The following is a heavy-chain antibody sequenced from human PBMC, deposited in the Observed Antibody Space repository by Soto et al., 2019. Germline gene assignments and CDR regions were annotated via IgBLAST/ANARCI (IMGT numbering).Heavy chain of an antibody. Sequence: GGSLRLSCAASEFTFSNYAMSWVRQAPGKGLEWVSAISYGGGTTYYADSVKGRFTISRDNSKNTLYLQMNSLRAEDTAVYYCAKNPGSDYDSTGSHFDYWGQGTLVTISS. J-gene: IGHJ4*02. V-gene: IGHV3-23*01. CDR3: AKNPGSDYDSTGSHFDY. CDR2: ISYGGGTT. CDR1: EFTFSNYA. D-gene: IGHD3-22*01.